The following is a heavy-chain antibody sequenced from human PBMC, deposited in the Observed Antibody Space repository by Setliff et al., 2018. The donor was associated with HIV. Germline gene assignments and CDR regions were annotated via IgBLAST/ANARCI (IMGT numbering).Heavy chain of an antibody. D-gene: IGHD3-10*01. CDR1: AGSISGYY. CDR3: ASGGTVTMVRGRNWFDP. CDR2: INHSGST. J-gene: IGHJ5*02. V-gene: IGHV4-34*01. Sequence: PSETLSLTCAVYAGSISGYYWSWIRQSPGKGLEWIGEINHSGSTNYNPSLKSRVTISVDTSKNQFSLKLSSVTAADTAVYYCASGGTVTMVRGRNWFDPWGQGTLVTVSS.